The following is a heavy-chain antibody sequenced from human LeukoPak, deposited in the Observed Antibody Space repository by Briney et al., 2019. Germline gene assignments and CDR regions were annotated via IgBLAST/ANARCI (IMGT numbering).Heavy chain of an antibody. J-gene: IGHJ4*02. CDR2: IDPTDSYT. CDR1: RYSFTSYW. CDR3: ARQAPGSGWYDY. Sequence: GESLKISCKGSRYSFTSYWISWVRQMPGKGLEWMGSIDPTDSYTNYSPSFQGHVTISADKSISTAYLQWSSLKASDTAMYYCARQAPGSGWYDYWGQGTLVTVSS. D-gene: IGHD6-19*01. V-gene: IGHV5-10-1*01.